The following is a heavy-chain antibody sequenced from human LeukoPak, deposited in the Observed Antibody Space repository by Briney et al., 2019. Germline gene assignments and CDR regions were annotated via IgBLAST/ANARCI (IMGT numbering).Heavy chain of an antibody. D-gene: IGHD1-26*01. CDR3: ANRVGSRNMGDAFDI. J-gene: IGHJ3*02. V-gene: IGHV3-23*01. Sequence: GSLRLSCAASGFTFSSYAMSWVRQAPGKGLEWVSAISGSGGSTYYADSVKGRFTISRDNSKNTLYLQMNSLRAEDTAVYYCANRVGSRNMGDAFDIWGQGTMVTVSS. CDR1: GFTFSSYA. CDR2: ISGSGGST.